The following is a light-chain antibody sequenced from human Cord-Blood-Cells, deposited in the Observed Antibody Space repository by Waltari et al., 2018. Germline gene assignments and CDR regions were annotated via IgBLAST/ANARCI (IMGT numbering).Light chain of an antibody. V-gene: IGKV4-1*01. Sequence: DIVMTQSPDSLAVSLGERATXXXKSSQSVLYSSNNKNYLAWYQQKPGQPPKLLIYWASTRESGVPDRFSGSGSGTDFTLTISSLQAEDVAVYYCQQYYSTPWTFGQGTKVEIK. CDR1: QSVLYSSNNKNY. J-gene: IGKJ1*01. CDR3: QQYYSTPWT. CDR2: WAS.